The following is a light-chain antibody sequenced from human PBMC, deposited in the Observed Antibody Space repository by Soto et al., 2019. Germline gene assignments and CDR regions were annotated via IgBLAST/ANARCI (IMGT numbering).Light chain of an antibody. CDR1: NIGSKS. CDR3: QVWDSGTYV. J-gene: IGLJ1*01. V-gene: IGLV3-9*01. CDR2: RDT. Sequence: SYELTQPLSVSVALGQTARISCGATNIGSKSVHWYQQKPGQAHVLVIYRDTNRPSGIPERFSGSNSGNTATLTISRAQAGDEADDCCQVWDSGTYVFGTGTKLTVL.